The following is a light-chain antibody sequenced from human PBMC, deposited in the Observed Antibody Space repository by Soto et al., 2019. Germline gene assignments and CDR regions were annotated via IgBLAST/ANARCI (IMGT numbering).Light chain of an antibody. J-gene: IGKJ5*01. CDR3: QQYNYWQGA. CDR1: QSVSGN. V-gene: IGKV3-15*01. CDR2: GVS. Sequence: EIVMTQSPATLSVSPGERATLSCRASQSVSGNLAWYQQKPGQAPRLLIYGVSTRDTGIPARFSGSGSGTEFTLTISSLQSEDFAVYYCQQYNYWQGAFGQGTRLDIK.